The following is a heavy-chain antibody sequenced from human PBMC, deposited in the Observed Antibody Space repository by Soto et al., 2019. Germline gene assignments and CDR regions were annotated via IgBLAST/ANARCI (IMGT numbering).Heavy chain of an antibody. CDR3: ARISYSSGWYRWFDP. CDR1: GFSLSNARMG. V-gene: IGHV2-26*01. J-gene: IGHJ5*02. D-gene: IGHD6-19*01. Sequence: QVTLKESGPVLVKPTETLTLTCTVSGFSLSNARMGVSWIRQPPGKALEWLAHIFSNDEKSYSTSLKCRLTISKDTSKSQVVLTMTNMDPVDTATYYCARISYSSGWYRWFDPWGQGTLVTVSS. CDR2: IFSNDEK.